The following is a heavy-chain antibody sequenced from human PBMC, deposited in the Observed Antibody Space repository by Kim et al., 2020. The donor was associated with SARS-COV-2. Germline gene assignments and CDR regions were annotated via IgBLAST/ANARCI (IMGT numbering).Heavy chain of an antibody. Sequence: ASVKVSCKASGYTFTSYGISWVRQAPGQGLEWMGWISAYNGNTNYAQKLQGRVTMTTDTSTSTAYMELRSLRSDDTAVYYCALTPHRIQLWLMGDAFDIWGQGTMVTVSS. CDR1: GYTFTSYG. CDR2: ISAYNGNT. V-gene: IGHV1-18*01. J-gene: IGHJ3*02. D-gene: IGHD5-18*01. CDR3: ALTPHRIQLWLMGDAFDI.